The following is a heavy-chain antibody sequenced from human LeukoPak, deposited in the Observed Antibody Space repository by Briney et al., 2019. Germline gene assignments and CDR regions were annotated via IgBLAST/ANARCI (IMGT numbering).Heavy chain of an antibody. Sequence: EASVKVSCKASGYTFTSYGISWVRQAPGQGLEWMGWISAYNGNTNYAQKLQGRVTMTRDTSTSTVYMELSSLRSEDTAVYYCARDWAYYDFWSGYYNYFDYWGQGTLVTVSS. D-gene: IGHD3-3*01. CDR1: GYTFTSYG. CDR3: ARDWAYYDFWSGYYNYFDY. CDR2: ISAYNGNT. V-gene: IGHV1-18*01. J-gene: IGHJ4*02.